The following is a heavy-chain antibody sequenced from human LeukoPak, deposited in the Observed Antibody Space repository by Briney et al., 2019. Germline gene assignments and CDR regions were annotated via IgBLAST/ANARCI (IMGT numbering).Heavy chain of an antibody. Sequence: SQTLSLTCTVSGGSISSYYWSWIRQPPGKGLEWIGYIYYSGSTNYNPSLKSRVTISVDTSKNQFSLKLSSVTAADTAVYYCARSRWLQLTFDYWGQGTLVTVSS. D-gene: IGHD5-24*01. J-gene: IGHJ4*02. CDR1: GGSISSYY. CDR2: IYYSGST. V-gene: IGHV4-59*01. CDR3: ARSRWLQLTFDY.